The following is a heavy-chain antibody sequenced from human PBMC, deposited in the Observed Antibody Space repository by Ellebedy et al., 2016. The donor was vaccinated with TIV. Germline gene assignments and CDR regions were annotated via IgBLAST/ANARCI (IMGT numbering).Heavy chain of an antibody. CDR3: ARCYPRYVSEGWFDP. CDR2: IDYSGNT. Sequence: SETLSLXXTVSGVSVSSASYRWGWIRLPPGRGLEWIGNIDYSGNTNYEASLKSRVTILMDSFTNQFSLKVNSVSAADTAVYYCARCYPRYVSEGWFDPWGQGTLVTVSS. V-gene: IGHV4-61*01. J-gene: IGHJ5*02. CDR1: GVSVSSASYR. D-gene: IGHD3-16*01.